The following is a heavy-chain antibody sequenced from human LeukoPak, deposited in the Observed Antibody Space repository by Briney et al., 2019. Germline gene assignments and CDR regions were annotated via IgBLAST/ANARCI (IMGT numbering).Heavy chain of an antibody. J-gene: IGHJ6*02. CDR2: ISGSGGST. Sequence: PGASLRLSCAASGFTFSSYAMSWVRQAPGKGLEWVSAISGSGGSTYYADSVKGRFTISRDNSKNTLYLQVNSLRAEDTAVYYCAKSPANYYYYGMDVWGQGTTVTVSS. CDR1: GFTFSSYA. V-gene: IGHV3-23*01. CDR3: AKSPANYYYYGMDV. D-gene: IGHD2-2*01.